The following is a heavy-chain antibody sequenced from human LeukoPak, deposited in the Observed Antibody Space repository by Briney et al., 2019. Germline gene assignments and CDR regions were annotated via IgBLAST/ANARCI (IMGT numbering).Heavy chain of an antibody. D-gene: IGHD3-10*01. J-gene: IGHJ4*02. CDR2: ISSSGSTI. V-gene: IGHV3-48*03. CDR3: AKMQGSEITRWNFDY. CDR1: GFTFSSYE. Sequence: GGSLRLSCAASGFTFSSYEMNWVRQAPGKGLEWVSYISSSGSTIYYADSVKGRFTISRDNAKNSLYLQMNSLRAEDTAVYYCAKMQGSEITRWNFDYWGQGTLVTVSS.